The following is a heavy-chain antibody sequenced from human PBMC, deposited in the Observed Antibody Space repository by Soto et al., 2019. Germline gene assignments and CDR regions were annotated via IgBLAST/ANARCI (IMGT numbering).Heavy chain of an antibody. Sequence: PGGSLRLSCAASGFSFSNTWMHWVRQAPGKGLVWVSHVNSDGSNTNYADFVKGRFTVSRDNARNTVYLQMNSLRADDTAVYYCAKDWSYGLDVWGQGTTVT. CDR3: AKDWSYGLDV. CDR1: GFSFSNTW. J-gene: IGHJ6*02. CDR2: VNSDGSNT. D-gene: IGHD3-9*01. V-gene: IGHV3-74*01.